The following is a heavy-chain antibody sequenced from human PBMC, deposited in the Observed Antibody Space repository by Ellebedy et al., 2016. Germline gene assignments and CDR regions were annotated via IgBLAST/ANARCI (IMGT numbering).Heavy chain of an antibody. CDR3: ARGGESSGSSLYYYCAMDV. Sequence: ASVKVSCKASGYTFTSYGISWVRQAPGQGLEWMGWISGYNGNTNYAQKLQGRVTMTTDTSTSTAYMELRSLRSDDTAVYYCARGGESSGSSLYYYCAMDVWGQGTTVTVSS. CDR2: ISGYNGNT. J-gene: IGHJ6*02. V-gene: IGHV1-18*01. CDR1: GYTFTSYG. D-gene: IGHD3-22*01.